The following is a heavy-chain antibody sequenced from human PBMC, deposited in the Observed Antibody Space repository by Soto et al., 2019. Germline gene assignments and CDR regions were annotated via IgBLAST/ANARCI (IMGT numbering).Heavy chain of an antibody. J-gene: IGHJ3*02. CDR1: GFTVSSNY. D-gene: IGHD3-9*01. CDR2: IYSGGST. CDR3: VGSVLRYFDWLPVTPGAFDI. V-gene: IGHV3-53*01. Sequence: TGGSLRLSCAASGFTVSSNYMSWVRQAPGKGLEWVSVIYSGGSTYYADSVKGRFTISRDNSKNTLYLQMNSLRAEDTAVYYCVGSVLRYFDWLPVTPGAFDIWGQGTMVTVSS.